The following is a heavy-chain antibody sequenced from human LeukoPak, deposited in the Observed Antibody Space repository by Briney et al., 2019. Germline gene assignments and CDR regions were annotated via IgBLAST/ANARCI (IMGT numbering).Heavy chain of an antibody. J-gene: IGHJ4*02. Sequence: SQTLSLTCVVYGGSFSGYFWSWIRQPPGKGLEWIGEITPSGSTNYSPSLKSRVSISIDTSKKKLSLRLTSVTAADSAVYYCASSFYYDSRDYWGQGTLVTVSS. CDR3: ASSFYYDSRDY. V-gene: IGHV4-34*01. CDR2: ITPSGST. D-gene: IGHD3-22*01. CDR1: GGSFSGYF.